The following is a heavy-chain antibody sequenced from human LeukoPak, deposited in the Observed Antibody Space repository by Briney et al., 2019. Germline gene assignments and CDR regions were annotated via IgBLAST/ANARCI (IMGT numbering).Heavy chain of an antibody. J-gene: IGHJ4*02. CDR3: ARHPGDYYDSSGYYADY. CDR2: IDPSDSYT. Sequence: PGESLRISCKGSGYSFTSHWVGWVRQMPGKGLEWRGRIDPSDSYTNYSPSFQGHVTISADKSISTAYLQWSSLKASDTAMYYCARHPGDYYDSSGYYADYWGQGTLVTVSS. V-gene: IGHV5-10-1*01. D-gene: IGHD3-22*01. CDR1: GYSFTSHW.